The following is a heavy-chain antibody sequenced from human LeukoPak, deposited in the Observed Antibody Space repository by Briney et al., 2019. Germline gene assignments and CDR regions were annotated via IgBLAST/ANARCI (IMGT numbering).Heavy chain of an antibody. Sequence: PGGSVRLSCAAYGFTFRSYAMHWVRQAPGKGLEWVAVISYDGSNKYYADSVKGRFTISRDNSKNTLYLQMNSLRAEDTAVYYCARDYSGATTLIASGYWGQGTLVTVSS. CDR3: ARDYSGATTLIASGY. CDR2: ISYDGSNK. V-gene: IGHV3-30-3*01. D-gene: IGHD1-26*01. J-gene: IGHJ4*02. CDR1: GFTFRSYA.